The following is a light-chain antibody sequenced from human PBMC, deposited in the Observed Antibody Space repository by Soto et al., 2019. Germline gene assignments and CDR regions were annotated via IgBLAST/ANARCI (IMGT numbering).Light chain of an antibody. V-gene: IGKV3-11*01. CDR3: QQRSNWPPVT. CDR1: QSVDHY. Sequence: ETVLTQSPATLSLSPGERATLSCRASQSVDHYLAWFQQKPGQAPRLLIYDASNRATGIPARFSGSGSGTDFTLTISRLEPEDFAVYYCQQRSNWPPVTFGGGTKVDIK. J-gene: IGKJ4*01. CDR2: DAS.